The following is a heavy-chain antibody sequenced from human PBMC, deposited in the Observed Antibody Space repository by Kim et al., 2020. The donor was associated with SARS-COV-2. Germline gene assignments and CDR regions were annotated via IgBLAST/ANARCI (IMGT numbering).Heavy chain of an antibody. Sequence: NRHTNDADYVKGRFTITRDNAKNSLYQQMSSLRAEDTAVYYCASYPGDASYRGQGTLVTVSS. J-gene: IGHJ4*02. D-gene: IGHD7-27*01. V-gene: IGHV3-11*03. CDR3: ASYPGDASY. CDR2: NRHT.